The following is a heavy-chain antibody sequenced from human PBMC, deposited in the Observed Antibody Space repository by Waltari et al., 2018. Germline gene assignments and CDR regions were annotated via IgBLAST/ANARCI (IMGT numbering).Heavy chain of an antibody. Sequence: PPGKGLEWSGSIYYSGSTYYNPSLKSRVTISVDTSKNQFSLKLSSVTAADTAVYYCARLLWFGELSQFDYWGQGTLVTVSS. J-gene: IGHJ4*02. CDR2: IYYSGST. V-gene: IGHV4-39*01. D-gene: IGHD3-10*01. CDR3: ARLLWFGELSQFDY.